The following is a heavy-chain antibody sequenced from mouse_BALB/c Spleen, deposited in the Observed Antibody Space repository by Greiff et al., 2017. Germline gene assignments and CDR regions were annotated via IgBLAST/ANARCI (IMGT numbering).Heavy chain of an antibody. Sequence: VQLQQSGAELVRSGASVKLSCTASGFNIKDYYMHWVKQRPEQGLEWIGWIDPENGDTEYAPKFQGKATMTADTSSNTAYLQLSSLTSEDTAVYYCNAPNYGKMFAYWGQGTLVTVSA. J-gene: IGHJ3*01. D-gene: IGHD2-1*01. CDR2: IDPENGDT. CDR1: GFNIKDYY. V-gene: IGHV14-4*02. CDR3: NAPNYGKMFAY.